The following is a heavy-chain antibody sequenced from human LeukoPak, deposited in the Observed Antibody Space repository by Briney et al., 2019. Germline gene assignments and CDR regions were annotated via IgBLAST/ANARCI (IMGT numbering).Heavy chain of an antibody. D-gene: IGHD6-6*01. J-gene: IGHJ6*03. CDR1: GGTFSSYA. CDR2: IIPIFGTA. Sequence: GASVKVSCKASGGTFSSYAISWERQAPGQGLEWMGVIIPIFGTANYPQKCQGRVTITTDEATITAYMELSSLRSEDTAVYYCASHFFSSIAARPPASYYYYYMDVWGKGTTVTVSS. CDR3: ASHFFSSIAARPPASYYYYYMDV. V-gene: IGHV1-69*05.